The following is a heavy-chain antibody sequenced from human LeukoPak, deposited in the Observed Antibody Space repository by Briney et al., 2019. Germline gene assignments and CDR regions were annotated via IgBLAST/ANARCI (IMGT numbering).Heavy chain of an antibody. CDR1: GFTFDDYA. V-gene: IGHV3-9*01. D-gene: IGHD1-26*01. CDR2: ISWNSGSI. J-gene: IGHJ4*02. CDR3: AKGWMGATLYYFDY. Sequence: PGGSLRLSCAASGFTFDDYAMHWVRQAPGKGLEWVSGISWNSGSIGCADSVKGRFTISRDNAKTSMYLQMNSLRAEDTALYYCAKGWMGATLYYFDYWGQGTLVTVSS.